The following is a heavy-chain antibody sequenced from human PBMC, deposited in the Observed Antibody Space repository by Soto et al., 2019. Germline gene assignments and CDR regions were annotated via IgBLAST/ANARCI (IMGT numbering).Heavy chain of an antibody. D-gene: IGHD3-3*01. CDR1: GYTFTSCS. CDR3: ARGWDWSGYHEYYFDY. Sequence: GASVKLSSKASGYTFTSCSRQWARQAPGQRLEWMGWINAGNGNTKYSQKFQGRVTITRDTSASTAYMELSSLRSEDTAVYYCARGWDWSGYHEYYFDYWGQGTLVTVSS. CDR2: INAGNGNT. J-gene: IGHJ4*02. V-gene: IGHV1-3*01.